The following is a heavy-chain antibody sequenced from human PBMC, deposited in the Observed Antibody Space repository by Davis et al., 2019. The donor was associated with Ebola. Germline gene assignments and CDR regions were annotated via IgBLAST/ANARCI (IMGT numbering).Heavy chain of an antibody. J-gene: IGHJ5*02. CDR2: IYWDDDK. Sequence: SGPTLVKPTPTLTLTCTFSGFSLSTSGVGVGWIRQPPGKALEWLALIYWDDDKRYSPSLKSRLTITKDTSKNQVVLTMTNMDPVDTATYYCAHRLLSWEYSSSSWWFDPWGQGTLVTVSS. D-gene: IGHD6-6*01. CDR1: GFSLSTSGVG. V-gene: IGHV2-5*02. CDR3: AHRLLSWEYSSSSWWFDP.